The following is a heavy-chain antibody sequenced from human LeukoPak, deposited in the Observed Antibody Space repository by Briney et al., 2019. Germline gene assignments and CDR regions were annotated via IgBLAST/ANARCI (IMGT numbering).Heavy chain of an antibody. D-gene: IGHD3-22*01. V-gene: IGHV3-21*01. CDR3: ARDSPAYYYDSSGYYPDY. Sequence: GGSLRLSCAASGFTFSSYSMNWVRQAPGKGLEWVSSISSSSSYIYYADSVKGRFTISRDNAKNSLYLQMNSLRAEDTGVYYCARDSPAYYYDSSGYYPDYWGQGTLVTVSS. J-gene: IGHJ4*02. CDR2: ISSSSSYI. CDR1: GFTFSSYS.